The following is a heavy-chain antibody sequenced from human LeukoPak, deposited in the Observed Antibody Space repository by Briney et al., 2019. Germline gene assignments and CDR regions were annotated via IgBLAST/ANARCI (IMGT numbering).Heavy chain of an antibody. CDR3: ARLFYYDSSGVYGMDV. CDR1: GFTFSSYE. D-gene: IGHD3-22*01. V-gene: IGHV3-48*03. CDR2: ISSSGSTI. J-gene: IGHJ6*02. Sequence: GGSLRLSCAASGFTFSSYEMNWVRQATGKGLGWVSYISSSGSTICYADSVKGRFTISRDNAKNSLYLQMNSLRVEDTAVYYCARLFYYDSSGVYGMDVWGQGTTVTVSS.